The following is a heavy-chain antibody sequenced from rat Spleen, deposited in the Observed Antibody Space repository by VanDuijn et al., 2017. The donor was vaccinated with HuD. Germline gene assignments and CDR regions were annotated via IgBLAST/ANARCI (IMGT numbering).Heavy chain of an antibody. D-gene: IGHD5-1*01. CDR3: TTDRLGADYFDY. J-gene: IGHJ2*01. V-gene: IGHV5-19*01. CDR1: GFIFSNFG. CDR2: ISPNGGST. Sequence: EVQLVESGGGLVQPGRSLKLSCTASGFIFSNFGMHWIRQAPTKGLEWVASISPNGGSTYYRDSVKDRFTISRDNAKSTLYLQMDSLRSEDTATYYCTTDRLGADYFDYWGQGVMVTVSS.